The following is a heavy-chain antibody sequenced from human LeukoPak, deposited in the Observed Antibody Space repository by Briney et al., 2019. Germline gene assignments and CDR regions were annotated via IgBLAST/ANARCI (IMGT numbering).Heavy chain of an antibody. CDR3: AKLGVVASSGPLFDY. V-gene: IGHV3-30*18. J-gene: IGHJ4*02. D-gene: IGHD2-15*01. CDR2: ISHDGSNQ. CDR1: GFTFTGFG. Sequence: GTSLRLSCAASGFTFTGFGMHWVRQAPGKGLEWLALISHDGSNQYYGDSVKGRFTISRDNSKNTLYLQMRNLRAEDTAIYYCAKLGVVASSGPLFDYWGQGTLVTVSS.